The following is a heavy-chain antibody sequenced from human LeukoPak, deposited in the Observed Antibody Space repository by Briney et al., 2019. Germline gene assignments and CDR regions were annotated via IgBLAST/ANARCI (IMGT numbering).Heavy chain of an antibody. CDR2: IYYSGST. D-gene: IGHD6-13*01. Sequence: SETLSLTCTVSGGSISSSSYYWGWIRQPPGKGLEWIGSIYYSGSTYYNPSLKSRVTISVDTSKNQFSLKLSSVTAADTAVYYCAREMGSTWNVPIDYWGQGTLVTVSS. J-gene: IGHJ4*02. CDR1: GGSISSSSYY. CDR3: AREMGSTWNVPIDY. V-gene: IGHV4-39*07.